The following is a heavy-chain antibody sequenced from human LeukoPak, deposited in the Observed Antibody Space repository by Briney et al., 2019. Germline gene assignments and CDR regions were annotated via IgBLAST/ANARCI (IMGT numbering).Heavy chain of an antibody. CDR3: ARGRGGYYY. D-gene: IGHD2-2*03. CDR2: INHSGST. Sequence: SETLSLTCAVDAGSFSGYYWSWIRQPPGKGLEWIGEINHSGSTNYNPSLKSRVTISVDTSKNQFSLKLSSVTAADTAVYYCARGRGGYYYWGQGTLVTVSS. CDR1: AGSFSGYY. J-gene: IGHJ4*02. V-gene: IGHV4-34*01.